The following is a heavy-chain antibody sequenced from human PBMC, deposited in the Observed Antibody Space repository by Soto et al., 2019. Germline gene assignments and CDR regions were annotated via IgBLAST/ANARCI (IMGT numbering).Heavy chain of an antibody. CDR1: GGSISSYF. CDR3: ARESTVVTLRTFDI. CDR2: IYTSGST. J-gene: IGHJ3*02. V-gene: IGHV4-4*07. D-gene: IGHD2-21*02. Sequence: SETLFLTCTVSGGSISSYFCSWIRQPAGKGLKRIGRIYTSGSTNYNPYHKSRITMSVDTSKNQFSLKLSFVTAADTAVYYCARESTVVTLRTFDIWGQGTMVT.